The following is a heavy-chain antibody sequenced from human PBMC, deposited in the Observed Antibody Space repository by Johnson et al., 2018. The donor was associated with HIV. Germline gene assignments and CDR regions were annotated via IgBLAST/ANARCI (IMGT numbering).Heavy chain of an antibody. CDR3: AKDGQRGRAMIVARLGAFDI. CDR2: IWYDGSNK. D-gene: IGHD3-22*01. J-gene: IGHJ3*02. V-gene: IGHV3-33*06. CDR1: GFTFSSYG. Sequence: QVQLVESGGGVVQPGRSLRLSCAASGFTFSSYGMHWVRQAPGKGLEWVAVIWYDGSNKYYADLVKGRFTISRDNSKNTLYLQMNSLRPEDTAVYYCAKDGQRGRAMIVARLGAFDIWGQGTMVTVSS.